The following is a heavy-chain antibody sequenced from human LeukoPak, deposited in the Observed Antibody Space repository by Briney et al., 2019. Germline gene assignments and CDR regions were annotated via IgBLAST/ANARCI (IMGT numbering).Heavy chain of an antibody. CDR3: ARVYKGDYYDYYAFDI. J-gene: IGHJ3*02. V-gene: IGHV4-59*01. CDR2: IYYSGST. D-gene: IGHD3-22*01. CDR1: GGSISSYY. Sequence: NTSETLSLTCTVSGGSISSYYWSWIRQPPGKGLEWIGYIYYSGSTNYNPSLKSRVTISVDTSKNQFSLELSSVTAADTAVYYCARVYKGDYYDYYAFDIWGQGTMVTVSS.